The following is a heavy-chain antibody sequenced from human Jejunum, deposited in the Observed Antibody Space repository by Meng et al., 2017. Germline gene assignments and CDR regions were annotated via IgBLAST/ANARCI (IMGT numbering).Heavy chain of an antibody. CDR2: VFDSGST. J-gene: IGHJ4*02. D-gene: IGHD4-17*01. V-gene: IGHV4-61*01. CDR3: ATDVYGDGLAYLDY. CDR1: GRSVICRSFY. Sequence: QLRLTESRPGLVTPSEPLSLTCARSGRSVICRSFYWTWLRQPPGKGLEWIGYVFDSGSTKYNPSLSSRVTISADTSKNQFSLELSSVTAADTAVYYCATDVYGDGLAYLDYWGQGSLVTVSS.